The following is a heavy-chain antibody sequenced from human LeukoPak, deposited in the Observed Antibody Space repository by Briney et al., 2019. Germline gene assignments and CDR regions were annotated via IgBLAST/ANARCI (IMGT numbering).Heavy chain of an antibody. D-gene: IGHD2-2*01. V-gene: IGHV4-39*07. CDR1: GGSISSSSYY. J-gene: IGHJ6*02. CDR3: ARGILHCSSTSCYLGFYYYGMDV. Sequence: PSETLSLTCTVSGGSISSSSYYWGWIRQRPGKGLEWIGEINHSGSTNYNPSLKSRVTISVDTSKNQFSLKLSSVTAADTAVYYCARGILHCSSTSCYLGFYYYGMDVWGQGTTVTVSS. CDR2: INHSGST.